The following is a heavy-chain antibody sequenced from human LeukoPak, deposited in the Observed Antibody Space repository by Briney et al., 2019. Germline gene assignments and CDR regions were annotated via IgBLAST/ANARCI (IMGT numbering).Heavy chain of an antibody. V-gene: IGHV3-33*01. J-gene: IGHJ4*02. D-gene: IGHD1-26*01. Sequence: GGSLRLSCAASGITFSASGMHWVRQAPGKGLEWVAMIWSDGSNQYYADSVKGRFTISRDNARNSVYLQMNSLRVEDTAVYYCARDPVEWELLLDCWGQGTLVTVSS. CDR3: ARDPVEWELLLDC. CDR2: IWSDGSNQ. CDR1: GITFSASG.